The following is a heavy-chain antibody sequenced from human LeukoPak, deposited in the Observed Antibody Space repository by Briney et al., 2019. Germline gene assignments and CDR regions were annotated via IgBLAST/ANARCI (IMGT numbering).Heavy chain of an antibody. V-gene: IGHV1-2*02. Sequence: GASLKVFCRASGYTFTGYYMHGVRQAPGQGREWRGGINPNSGGTNYAETFQGRVTITRDTSISTAYMELSRLRSDDTAVYYCAKNRKYSSGWYPLYYYYMDVWRKGTTVTISS. CDR2: INPNSGGT. CDR3: AKNRKYSSGWYPLYYYYMDV. J-gene: IGHJ6*03. D-gene: IGHD6-19*01. CDR1: GYTFTGYY.